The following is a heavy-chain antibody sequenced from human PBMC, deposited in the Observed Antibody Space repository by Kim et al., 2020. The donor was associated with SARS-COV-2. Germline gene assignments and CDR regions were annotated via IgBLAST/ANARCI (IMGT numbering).Heavy chain of an antibody. CDR3: ARDALNYYDSSGYYR. CDR1: GFTFSSYG. V-gene: IGHV3-33*01. D-gene: IGHD3-22*01. J-gene: IGHJ5*02. CDR2: IWYDGSNK. Sequence: GGSLRLSCAASGFTFSSYGMHWVRQAPGKGLEWVAVIWYDGSNKYYADSVKGRFTISRDNSKNTLYLQMNSLRAEDTAVYYCARDALNYYDSSGYYRWGQGTLVTVSS.